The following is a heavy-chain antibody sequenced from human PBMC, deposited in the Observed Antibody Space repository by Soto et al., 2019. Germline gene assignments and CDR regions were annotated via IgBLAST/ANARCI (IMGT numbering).Heavy chain of an antibody. CDR2: VSHDGRNT. J-gene: IGHJ4*02. Sequence: VQLVESGGGVVQPGRSLRLSCAASGFTFSDSAMHWVRQAPGKGLEWVAVVSHDGRNTHYADSVKGRFTISRDSSNNTVSLEMTSLRGEDTAVYYCAKGGRQWLVTSDFNYWGQGALVTVSS. V-gene: IGHV3-30*18. CDR1: GFTFSDSA. D-gene: IGHD6-19*01. CDR3: AKGGRQWLVTSDFNY.